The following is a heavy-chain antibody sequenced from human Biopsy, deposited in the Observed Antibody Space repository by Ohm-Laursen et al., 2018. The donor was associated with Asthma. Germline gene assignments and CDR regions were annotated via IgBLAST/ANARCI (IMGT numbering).Heavy chain of an antibody. V-gene: IGHV3-30*18. CDR2: ISYDGSSK. CDR1: GFTFSSYG. Sequence: RSLRLSCSASGFTFSSYGMYWVRQAPGKGLEWVAVISYDGSSKYYADSVRGRFTISRDNSKNTLYLQMNSLRAEDTAVYYCAKDTEGRYDFWSGLFYNYYGMDVWGQGTTVTVSS. D-gene: IGHD3-3*01. J-gene: IGHJ6*02. CDR3: AKDTEGRYDFWSGLFYNYYGMDV.